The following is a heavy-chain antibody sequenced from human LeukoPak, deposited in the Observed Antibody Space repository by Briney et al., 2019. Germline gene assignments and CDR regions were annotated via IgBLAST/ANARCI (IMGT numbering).Heavy chain of an antibody. D-gene: IGHD3-22*01. CDR1: GFTFSSYW. CDR2: INTDGSST. CDR3: ARVGTYYYDSSGYWAFDY. V-gene: IGHV3-74*01. J-gene: IGHJ4*02. Sequence: GGSLRLSCAASGFTFSSYWMHWVRQAPGKGLVWVSRINTDGSSTSYADSVKGRFTISRDNAKNTLYLQMNSLRAEDTAVYYCARVGTYYYDSSGYWAFDYWGQGTLVTVSS.